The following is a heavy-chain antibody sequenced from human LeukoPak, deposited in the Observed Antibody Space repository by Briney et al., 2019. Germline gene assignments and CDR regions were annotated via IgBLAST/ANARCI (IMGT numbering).Heavy chain of an antibody. CDR2: IRYDGSNK. CDR3: AKDGLLWFGELPRTGSYFDY. CDR1: RFTFSSYS. D-gene: IGHD3-10*01. J-gene: IGHJ4*02. Sequence: HPGGSLRLSCAASRFTFSSYSMHWVRQAPGKGLEWVAFIRYDGSNKYYADSVKGRFTISRDNSKNTLYLQMNSLRAEDTAVYYCAKDGLLWFGELPRTGSYFDYWGQGTLVTVSS. V-gene: IGHV3-30*02.